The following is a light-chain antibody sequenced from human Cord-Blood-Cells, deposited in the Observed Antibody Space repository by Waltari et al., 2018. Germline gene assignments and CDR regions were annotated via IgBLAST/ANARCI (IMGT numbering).Light chain of an antibody. J-gene: IGKJ1*01. CDR3: QQYNNWPPWT. V-gene: IGKV3-15*01. Sequence: EIVMTQSPATLSVSPGERATLSCRASQSVSSNLAWYQQKPGQAPRLLIYGASTRATGIPARCSGSGSGTEFTLTISSLQSEDFAVYYCQQYNNWPPWTCGQGTKVEIK. CDR1: QSVSSN. CDR2: GAS.